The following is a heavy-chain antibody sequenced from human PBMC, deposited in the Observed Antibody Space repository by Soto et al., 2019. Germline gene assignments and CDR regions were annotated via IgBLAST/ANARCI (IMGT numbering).Heavy chain of an antibody. CDR2: ISSSSTI. J-gene: IGHJ4*02. Sequence: EVQLVESGGGLVQPGGSLRLSCAASGFTFSSYSMNWVRQAPGKGLEWVSYISSSSTIYYADSVKGRFTISRDNAKNSLYLQMNSLRDEDTAVYYCARGGSGYCSSTSCYLYYWGQGTLVTVSS. D-gene: IGHD2-2*01. CDR1: GFTFSSYS. V-gene: IGHV3-48*02. CDR3: ARGGSGYCSSTSCYLYY.